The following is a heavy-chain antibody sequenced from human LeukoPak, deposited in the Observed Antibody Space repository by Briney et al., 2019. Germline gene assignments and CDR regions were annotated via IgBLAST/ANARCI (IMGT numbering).Heavy chain of an antibody. CDR3: ARDHYGSGSPVY. J-gene: IGHJ4*02. V-gene: IGHV1-18*01. Sequence: ASVKVSCKASGYTFTSYGIIWVRQAPGQGLEWMGWISAYNGNTNYAQKLQGRVTMTTNTSTSTAYMELRSLRSDDTAVYYCARDHYGSGSPVYWGQGTLVTVSS. D-gene: IGHD3-10*01. CDR2: ISAYNGNT. CDR1: GYTFTSYG.